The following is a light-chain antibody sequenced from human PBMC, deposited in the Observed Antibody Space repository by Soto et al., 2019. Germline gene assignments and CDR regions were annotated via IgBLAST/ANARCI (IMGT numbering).Light chain of an antibody. CDR2: DAS. J-gene: IGKJ2*01. CDR1: QAIAKY. CDR3: QQYDNFPPS. V-gene: IGKV1-33*01. Sequence: DIQLTQSPSSLSASVGDRVTITCQASQAIAKYVNWYQQKPGKAPKLLIYDASNLETGVPSRFSGSGSGTDFSFTISSLQTEDIGTYFCQQYDNFPPSFGQGTRLEIK.